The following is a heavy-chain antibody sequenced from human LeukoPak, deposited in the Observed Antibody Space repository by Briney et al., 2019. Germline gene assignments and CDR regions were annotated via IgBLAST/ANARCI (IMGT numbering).Heavy chain of an antibody. CDR3: AGQGDQLLSLNWFDP. J-gene: IGHJ5*02. CDR1: GYSISSGYY. CDR2: IYHSGGT. D-gene: IGHD2-2*01. V-gene: IGHV4-38-2*01. Sequence: SETLSLTCAVSGYSISSGYYWGWIRQPPGKGLEWIGSIYHSGGTYYNPSLKSRVTISVDTSKNQFSLKLSSVTAADTAVYYCAGQGDQLLSLNWFDPWGQGTLVTVSS.